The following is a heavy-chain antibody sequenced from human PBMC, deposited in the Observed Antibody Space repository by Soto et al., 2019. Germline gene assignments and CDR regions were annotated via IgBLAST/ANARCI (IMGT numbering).Heavy chain of an antibody. CDR2: MNPNSGNT. Sequence: ASVKVSCKASGYTFTSYDINWVRQATGQGLEWMGWMNPNSGNTGYAQKFQGRVTMTRNTSISTAYMELSSLRSEDTAVYCCARIRYSGYGYYGMDVWGQGTTVTVSS. J-gene: IGHJ6*02. CDR3: ARIRYSGYGYYGMDV. V-gene: IGHV1-8*01. CDR1: GYTFTSYD. D-gene: IGHD5-12*01.